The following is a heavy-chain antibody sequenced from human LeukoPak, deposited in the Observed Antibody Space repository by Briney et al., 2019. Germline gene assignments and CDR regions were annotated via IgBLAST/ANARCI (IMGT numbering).Heavy chain of an antibody. CDR3: ARESGSTSYYYYYMDV. CDR2: IKQYGSEK. D-gene: IGHD2-2*01. Sequence: GGSLRLSCAASGFTFSSYWMSWVRQAPGKGLEWVANIKQYGSEKYYVDSVKGRFTSSRDNAKNSLYLQMNSLRAEDTAVYYCARESGSTSYYYYYMDVWGKGTTVTVSS. V-gene: IGHV3-7*01. J-gene: IGHJ6*03. CDR1: GFTFSSYW.